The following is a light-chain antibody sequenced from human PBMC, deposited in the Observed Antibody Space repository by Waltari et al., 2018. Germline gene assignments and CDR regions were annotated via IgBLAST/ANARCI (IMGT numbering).Light chain of an antibody. Sequence: QSALTQPASLSGSPGQSITISCTGTTSDVGGYNYVPWYQQHPGKAPKLMIYDVSNRPSGVSNRFSGPKSGNTASLTISGLQAEDEADYYCSSYTSSFTEVFGGGTKLTVL. CDR2: DVS. CDR3: SSYTSSFTEV. V-gene: IGLV2-14*03. CDR1: TSDVGGYNY. J-gene: IGLJ3*02.